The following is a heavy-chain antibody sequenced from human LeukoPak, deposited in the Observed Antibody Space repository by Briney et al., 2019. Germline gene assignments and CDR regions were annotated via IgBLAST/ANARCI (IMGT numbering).Heavy chain of an antibody. J-gene: IGHJ4*02. CDR1: GFTFNTYS. V-gene: IGHV3-21*01. D-gene: IGHD4/OR15-4a*01. Sequence: GGSLRLSCTASGFTFNTYSMNWVRQAPGKGLEWVSSISRSSSYIYYADSMKGRFTISRDNAKNSLYLQMNSLRAEDTAVYYRARDHSDDYNFDYWGQGTLVTVSS. CDR2: ISRSSSYI. CDR3: ARDHSDDYNFDY.